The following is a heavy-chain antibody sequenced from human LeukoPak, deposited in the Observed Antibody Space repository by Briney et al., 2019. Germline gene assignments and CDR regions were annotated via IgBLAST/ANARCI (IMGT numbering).Heavy chain of an antibody. V-gene: IGHV4-39*07. CDR2: VFKTGST. CDR1: GGSISSTSHY. D-gene: IGHD6-19*01. J-gene: IGHJ4*02. CDR3: ARVPWRTSGWYNFDGDY. Sequence: PSETLSLTCTVSGGSISSTSHYWGWIRQTPGKGLEWIGSVFKTGSTDYNPSLKSRVAISVDTSKNQFSLKLSSVTAADTAVYYCARVPWRTSGWYNFDGDYWSQGTLVTVSS.